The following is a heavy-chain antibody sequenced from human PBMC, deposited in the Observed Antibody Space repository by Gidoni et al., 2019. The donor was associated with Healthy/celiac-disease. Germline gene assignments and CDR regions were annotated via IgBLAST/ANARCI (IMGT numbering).Heavy chain of an antibody. CDR3: ARSTGGLPNRSVVKPTFPYYFDY. D-gene: IGHD2-15*01. CDR1: GYTFTSYA. V-gene: IGHV1-3*01. J-gene: IGHJ4*02. Sequence: QVQLVQSGAEVKKPGASVKVSCKASGYTFTSYAMHWVRQAPGQRLEWMGWINAGNGNTKYSQKFQGRVTITRDTSASTAYMELSSLRSEDTAVYYCARSTGGLPNRSVVKPTFPYYFDYWGQGTLVTVSS. CDR2: INAGNGNT.